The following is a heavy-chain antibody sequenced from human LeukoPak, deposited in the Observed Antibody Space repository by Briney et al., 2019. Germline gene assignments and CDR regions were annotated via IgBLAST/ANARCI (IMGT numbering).Heavy chain of an antibody. J-gene: IGHJ4*02. D-gene: IGHD2-15*01. V-gene: IGHV3-30-3*01. CDR3: ARETSRRGGHDY. CDR2: ISSDGNNE. CDR1: GFTFSSYA. Sequence: GGSLTLSCPASGFTFSSYAMHWVRPAPDQGLEWMAVISSDGNNEYYADSVKGRFTISRDNSKNTLYLQMNSLRPEDTAVYYCARETSRRGGHDYWGQGALVTVSS.